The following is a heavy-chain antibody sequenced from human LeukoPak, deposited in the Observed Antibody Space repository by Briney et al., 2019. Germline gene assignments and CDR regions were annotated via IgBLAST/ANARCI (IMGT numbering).Heavy chain of an antibody. J-gene: IGHJ4*02. CDR3: AKDHYWSIDY. Sequence: GGSLRLSCAASGFTFDDYAMHWVRQAPGKGLEWVSGISWNSGSIGYADSVKGRFTISRDNAKNSLYLQMNSLRAEDTGVYYCAKDHYWSIDYWGRGTLVTVSS. V-gene: IGHV3-9*01. D-gene: IGHD3-3*01. CDR1: GFTFDDYA. CDR2: ISWNSGSI.